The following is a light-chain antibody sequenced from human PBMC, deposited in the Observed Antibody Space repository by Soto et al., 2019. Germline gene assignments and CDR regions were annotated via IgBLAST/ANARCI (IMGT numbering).Light chain of an antibody. CDR2: EVT. CDR1: SNDLGGFYY. V-gene: IGLV2-8*01. CDR3: SSYGGYDNLI. J-gene: IGLJ2*01. Sequence: QSALTQPPSASGSPGQSVTISCSGTSNDLGGFYYVSWYQQNPGKAPKLIIYEVTERPSGVPDRFSGAKSGNTASLTVSGLQAEDEAAYYCSSYGGYDNLIFGGGTKVTVL.